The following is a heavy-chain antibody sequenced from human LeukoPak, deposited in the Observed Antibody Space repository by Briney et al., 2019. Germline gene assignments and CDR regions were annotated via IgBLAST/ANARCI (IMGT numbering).Heavy chain of an antibody. J-gene: IGHJ4*02. CDR2: INPNSGGT. CDR1: GGTFSSYA. CDR3: ARGPLDLEQLWLRGFVY. D-gene: IGHD5-18*01. Sequence: ASVKVSCTASGGTFSSYAISWVRQAPGQGLEWMGWINPNSGGTNYAQKFQGRVTMTRDTSISTAYMELSRLRSDDTAVYYCARGPLDLEQLWLRGFVYWGQGTLVTVSS. V-gene: IGHV1-2*02.